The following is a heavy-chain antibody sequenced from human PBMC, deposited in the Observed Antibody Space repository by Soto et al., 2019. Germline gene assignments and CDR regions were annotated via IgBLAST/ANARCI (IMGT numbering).Heavy chain of an antibody. CDR1: GYTFTSYG. J-gene: IGHJ4*02. V-gene: IGHV1-18*01. Sequence: QVQLVQSGAEVKKPGASVKVSCKASGYTFTSYGISWVRQAPGQGLEWVGWISAYNGNTNYAQKLQGRVTMTTDTSTSTAYMELRSLRSDDTAVYYCARDRYREDIVLVPPVYWGQGTLVTVSS. D-gene: IGHD2-2*01. CDR2: ISAYNGNT. CDR3: ARDRYREDIVLVPPVY.